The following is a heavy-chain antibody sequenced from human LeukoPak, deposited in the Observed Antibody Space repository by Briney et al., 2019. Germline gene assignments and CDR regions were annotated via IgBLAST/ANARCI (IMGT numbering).Heavy chain of an antibody. CDR2: IDHSGST. D-gene: IGHD3-16*02. CDR3: ARGEYVWGSYRI. J-gene: IGHJ4*02. CDR1: GGSFSGYY. V-gene: IGHV4-34*01. Sequence: PSEPLSLTCAVYGGSFSGYYWRWIRQPPGKGLEWIGEIDHSGSTNYNPSLKSRVTISVDTSKNQFSLKLSSVTAADTAVYYCARGEYVWGSYRIWGQGTLVSVSS.